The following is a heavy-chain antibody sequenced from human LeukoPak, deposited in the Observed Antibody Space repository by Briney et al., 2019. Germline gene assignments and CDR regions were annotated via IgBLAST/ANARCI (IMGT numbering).Heavy chain of an antibody. CDR1: GYTFTSYY. J-gene: IGHJ4*02. CDR2: INPSGGST. Sequence: GASVKVSCKASGYTFTSYYMHWVRQAPGQGLEWMGIINPSGGSTSYAQKFQGRVTMTRDMSTSTVYMELSSLRSEDTAVYYCASSGNSNKPKDYWGQGTLVTASS. CDR3: ASSGNSNKPKDY. D-gene: IGHD6-13*01. V-gene: IGHV1-46*01.